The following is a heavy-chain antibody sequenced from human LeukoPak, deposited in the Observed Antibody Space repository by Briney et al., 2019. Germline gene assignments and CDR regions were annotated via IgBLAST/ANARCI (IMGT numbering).Heavy chain of an antibody. V-gene: IGHV4-34*01. D-gene: IGHD2-15*01. J-gene: IGHJ4*02. CDR2: INHSGST. CDR3: ARARRYCSGGSCYYFDY. CDR1: GGSFSGYY. Sequence: SETPSLTCAVYGGSFSGYYWSWIRQPPGKGLEWIGEINHSGSTNYNPSLKGRVTISVDTSKNQFSLKLSSVTAADTAVYYCARARRYCSGGSCYYFDYWGQGTLVTVSS.